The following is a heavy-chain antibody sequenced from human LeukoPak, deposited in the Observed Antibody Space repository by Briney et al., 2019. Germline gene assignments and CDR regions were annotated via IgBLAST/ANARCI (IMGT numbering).Heavy chain of an antibody. CDR1: GFTFSDYY. CDR2: ISSSGSTI. D-gene: IGHD2-15*01. Sequence: GGSLRLSCAASGFTFSDYYMSWIRQAPGKGLEWVSYISSSGSTIYYADSVKGRFTISRDNAKNSLYLQMNSLRAEDTAVYYCAREAVVAANDAFDIWGQGTMVTVSS. V-gene: IGHV3-11*04. J-gene: IGHJ3*02. CDR3: AREAVVAANDAFDI.